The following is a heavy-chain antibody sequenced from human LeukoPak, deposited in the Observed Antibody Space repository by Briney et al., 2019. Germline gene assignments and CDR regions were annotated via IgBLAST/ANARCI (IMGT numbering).Heavy chain of an antibody. Sequence: PGGSLRLSCAASGFTFSSYGMSWVRQAPGKGLEWVSAISGSGGSTYYADSVKGRFTISRDNSKNTLYLQMNSLRAEDTAVYYCAKDDSIVATIALTDYWGQGTLVTVSS. J-gene: IGHJ4*02. V-gene: IGHV3-23*01. CDR2: ISGSGGST. CDR1: GFTFSSYG. CDR3: AKDDSIVATIALTDY. D-gene: IGHD5-12*01.